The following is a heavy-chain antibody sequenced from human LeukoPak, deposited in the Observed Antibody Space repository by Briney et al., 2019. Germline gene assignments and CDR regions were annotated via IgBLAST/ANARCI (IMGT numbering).Heavy chain of an antibody. J-gene: IGHJ6*02. CDR3: ARVAIGYQLLFGMDV. D-gene: IGHD2-2*01. CDR2: INPSGGST. V-gene: IGHV1-46*01. Sequence: GASVKVSCKASGYTFTTYSMHWVRQAPGQGLEWMGIINPSGGSTSYAQKFQGRVTITADESTSTAYMELSSLRSENTAVYYCARVAIGYQLLFGMDVWGQGTTVTVSS. CDR1: GYTFTTYS.